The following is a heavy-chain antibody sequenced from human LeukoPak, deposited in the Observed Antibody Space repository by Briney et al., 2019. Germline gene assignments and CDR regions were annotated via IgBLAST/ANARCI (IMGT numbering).Heavy chain of an antibody. CDR1: GGSIGTFY. CDR2: IVYSGGT. CDR3: AASDAYKGFGI. Sequence: SETLSLTCTVSGGSIGTFYWSWIRQSPGKGLEWVGYIVYSGGTNCNPSLKSRATISVDTSKSQFSLKLSSVTAADTAVYYCAASDAYKGFGIWGQGTMVTVSS. J-gene: IGHJ3*02. V-gene: IGHV4-59*01. D-gene: IGHD5-24*01.